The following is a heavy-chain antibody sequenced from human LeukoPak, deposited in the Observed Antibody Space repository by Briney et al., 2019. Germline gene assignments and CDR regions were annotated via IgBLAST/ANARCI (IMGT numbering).Heavy chain of an antibody. J-gene: IGHJ4*02. Sequence: PSQTLSLTCTVSGGSISSGGYYWSWIRPHPGKGLEWIGYIYYSGSTYYNPSFKSRVTISVDTSKNQFSLKLSSVTAADTAVYYCAREAGRYGGYGKSACFDYWGQGTLVTVSS. CDR3: AREAGRYGGYGKSACFDY. D-gene: IGHD5-12*01. V-gene: IGHV4-31*03. CDR1: GGSISSGGYY. CDR2: IYYSGST.